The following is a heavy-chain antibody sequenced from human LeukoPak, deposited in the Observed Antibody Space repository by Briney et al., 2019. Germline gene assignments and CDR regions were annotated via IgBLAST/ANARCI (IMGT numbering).Heavy chain of an antibody. V-gene: IGHV1-8*01. Sequence: ASVKVSCKASGYTFTSYDINWVRQATGQGLEWMGWMNPNSGNTGYAQKFQGRVTMTRNTSISTAYMELSRLRSEDTAVYYCARGTSWIQLWLKPWGFDYWGQGTLVTVSS. J-gene: IGHJ4*02. CDR2: MNPNSGNT. CDR3: ARGTSWIQLWLKPWGFDY. CDR1: GYTFTSYD. D-gene: IGHD5-18*01.